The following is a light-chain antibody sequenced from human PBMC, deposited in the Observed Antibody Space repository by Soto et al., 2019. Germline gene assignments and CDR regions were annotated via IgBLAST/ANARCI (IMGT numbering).Light chain of an antibody. CDR3: QQYNNWPFT. CDR2: GAL. V-gene: IGKV3-15*01. Sequence: EIVMTQSPATLSVSPGERVTLSCRASQSVGSDLAWDQHKPGQAPRRLIYGALTTPTGIPTRFGGSGSGTEFTLTISSLQSEEFAAYFCQQYNNWPFTFGGGTKVEI. CDR1: QSVGSD. J-gene: IGKJ4*01.